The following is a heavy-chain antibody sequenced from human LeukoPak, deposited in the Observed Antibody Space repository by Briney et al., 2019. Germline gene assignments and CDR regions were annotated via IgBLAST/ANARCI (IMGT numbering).Heavy chain of an antibody. CDR2: ISYSGRT. CDR3: AGILAAPSYGFDF. CDR1: GGSITRSIYY. Sequence: SETLSLTCTVSGGSITRSIYYWGWIRQPPGQGLEWIGTISYSGRTYYSPSLKSRVTISIDSSKNDFSLRVTSVSAADTGVYYCAGILAAPSYGFDFWGQGTMVTVSS. D-gene: IGHD3-16*01. V-gene: IGHV4-39*02. J-gene: IGHJ3*01.